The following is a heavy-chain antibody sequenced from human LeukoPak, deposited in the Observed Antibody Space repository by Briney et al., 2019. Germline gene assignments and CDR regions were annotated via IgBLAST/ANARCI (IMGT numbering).Heavy chain of an antibody. V-gene: IGHV3-30*03. D-gene: IGHD1-26*01. Sequence: GGSLRLSCAASGFTFSSYGMHWVRQAPGKGLEWVAVISYDGSSQYYADSVKGRFTISRDNSKNSLYLQMDSLRAEDTAVYYCARVFSGTYLNYHHFDYWGQGTLVTVSS. CDR3: ARVFSGTYLNYHHFDY. CDR2: ISYDGSSQ. J-gene: IGHJ4*02. CDR1: GFTFSSYG.